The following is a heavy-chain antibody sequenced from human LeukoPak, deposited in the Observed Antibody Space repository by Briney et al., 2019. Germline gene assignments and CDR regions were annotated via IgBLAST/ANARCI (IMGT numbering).Heavy chain of an antibody. Sequence: SETLSLTFTVSGGSISNYYWYWMRQPPGKGLEWVGYTFYSGNAKYNPSLKSRVTISVDTSKNQFSLKLNSVTAADTAVYYCAKGGPEASAGLSWFDPWGQGTLVTVSS. J-gene: IGHJ5*02. V-gene: IGHV4-59*01. CDR1: GGSISNYY. D-gene: IGHD1-14*01. CDR3: AKGGPEASAGLSWFDP. CDR2: TFYSGNA.